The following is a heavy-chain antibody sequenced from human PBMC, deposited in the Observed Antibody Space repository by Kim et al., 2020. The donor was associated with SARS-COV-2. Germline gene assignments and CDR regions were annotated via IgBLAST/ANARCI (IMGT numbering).Heavy chain of an antibody. CDR3: ARAQYFAAFDI. CDR2: T. V-gene: IGHV3-66*01. Sequence: TYYADSGKGRFTISRDNSKNTLYLQMTSLRAEDTAVYYCARAQYFAAFDIWGQGTMVTVSS. D-gene: IGHD2-2*01. J-gene: IGHJ3*02.